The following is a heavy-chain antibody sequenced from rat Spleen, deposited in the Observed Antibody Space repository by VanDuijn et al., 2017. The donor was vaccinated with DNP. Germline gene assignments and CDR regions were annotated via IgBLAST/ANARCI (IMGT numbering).Heavy chain of an antibody. CDR2: ITNIGDST. V-gene: IGHV5-31*01. J-gene: IGHJ4*01. CDR3: ARHRTIMPYYYAMDA. Sequence: EVQLVESGGGPVQPGRSLKLSCVASGFIFSNYWMTWIRQAPGKGLEWVASITNIGDSTYYSDSVKGRFTIPRDNAKNTQYLQRDSLRSEYTATYYCARHRTIMPYYYAMDAWGQGASVTVSS. D-gene: IGHD1-12*01. CDR1: GFIFSNYW.